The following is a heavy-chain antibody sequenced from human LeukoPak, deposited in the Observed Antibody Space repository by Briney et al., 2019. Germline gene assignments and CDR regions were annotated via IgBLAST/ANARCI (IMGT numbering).Heavy chain of an antibody. CDR2: MNPNSGNT. Sequence: ASVKVSCKASGHTFTSYDINWVRQATGQGLEWMGWMNPNSGNTGYAQKFQGRVTMTRNTSISTAYMELSSLRSEDTAVYYCARVINRRRWLQLGYWGQGTLVTVSS. D-gene: IGHD5-24*01. CDR3: ARVINRRRWLQLGY. V-gene: IGHV1-8*01. CDR1: GHTFTSYD. J-gene: IGHJ4*02.